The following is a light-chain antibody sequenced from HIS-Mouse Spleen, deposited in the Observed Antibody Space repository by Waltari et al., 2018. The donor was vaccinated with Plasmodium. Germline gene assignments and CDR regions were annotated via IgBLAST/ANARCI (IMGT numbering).Light chain of an antibody. CDR2: GNN. J-gene: IGLJ3*02. CDR3: AAWDDSLNGPV. V-gene: IGLV1-44*01. Sequence: QSVLTQPPSASGTRGQRVTNSSHGSSHNFGSNTVNWYQQPPGTAPKLLIYGNNHPPSGVPDRFSGSKSGASASLAISGLQSEDEADYYCAAWDDSLNGPVFGGGTKLTVL. CDR1: SHNFGSNT.